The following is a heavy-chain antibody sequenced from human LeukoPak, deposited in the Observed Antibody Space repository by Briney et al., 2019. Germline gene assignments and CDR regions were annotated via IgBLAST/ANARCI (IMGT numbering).Heavy chain of an antibody. CDR1: GFTFSSYA. D-gene: IGHD6-13*01. J-gene: IGHJ4*02. V-gene: IGHV3-30*04. CDR3: ARDEGFAAARGFRFDY. Sequence: GGSLRLSCAASGFTFSSYAMHWVRQAPGKGLEWVAVISYDGSNKYYADSVKGRFTISRDNSKNTLYLQINSLRAEDTAVYYCARDEGFAAARGFRFDYWGQGTLVTVSS. CDR2: ISYDGSNK.